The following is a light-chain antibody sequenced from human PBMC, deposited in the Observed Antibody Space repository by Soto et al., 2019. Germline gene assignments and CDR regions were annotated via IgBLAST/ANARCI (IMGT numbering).Light chain of an antibody. CDR2: GAS. V-gene: IGKV3-15*01. CDR1: QSVSSN. Sequence: EIVMTQSPATLSVSPGERATLSCRASQSVSSNLAWYQQKPGQAPRLLIYGASTRATGIPARFSGSGSGTEFTLTISSXXXXXFAVYYCQQYNNWPPLTFGGGT. CDR3: QQYNNWPPLT. J-gene: IGKJ4*01.